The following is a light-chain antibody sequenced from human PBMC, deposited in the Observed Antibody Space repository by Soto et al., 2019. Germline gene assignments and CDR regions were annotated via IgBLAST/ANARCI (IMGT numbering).Light chain of an antibody. CDR1: QSVSSS. CDR2: DAS. V-gene: IGKV3-11*01. Sequence: IVLTQSPDTLSLSPGERATLSCRASQSVSSSLAWYQQKPGQAPRLLIYDASSRATGIPARFSGSGSGTDFTLTISSLEPEDFAVYYCQQRTKWRTFGQGTKVDIK. J-gene: IGKJ1*01. CDR3: QQRTKWRT.